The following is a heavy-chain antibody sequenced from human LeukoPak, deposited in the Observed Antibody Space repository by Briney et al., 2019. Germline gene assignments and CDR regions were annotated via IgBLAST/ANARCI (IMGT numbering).Heavy chain of an antibody. V-gene: IGHV7-4-1*02. Sequence: ASVKVSCKASRYTFTSYAMNWVRQAPGQGLEWMGWINTNTGNPTYAQGFTGRFVFSLDTSVSTAYLQISSLKAEDTAVYYCARASPSSGYLYYFDYWGQGTLVTVSS. D-gene: IGHD3-22*01. CDR3: ARASPSSGYLYYFDY. CDR1: RYTFTSYA. J-gene: IGHJ4*02. CDR2: INTNTGNP.